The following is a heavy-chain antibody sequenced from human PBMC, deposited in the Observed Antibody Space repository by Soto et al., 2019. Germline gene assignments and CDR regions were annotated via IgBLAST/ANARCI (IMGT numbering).Heavy chain of an antibody. V-gene: IGHV4-34*01. D-gene: IGHD3-22*01. CDR1: GGSFSGYY. CDR3: ARGSVDTVDSSGFYDY. CDR2: INQSGGT. Sequence: PSETLSLTCAVYGGSFSGYYWSWIRQPPGKGLEWIGEINQSGGTSYNPSLKSRVTISVDTSKSQFSLKLTSVTAADRAVYYCARGSVDTVDSSGFYDYCRQAPLVTVSS. J-gene: IGHJ4*02.